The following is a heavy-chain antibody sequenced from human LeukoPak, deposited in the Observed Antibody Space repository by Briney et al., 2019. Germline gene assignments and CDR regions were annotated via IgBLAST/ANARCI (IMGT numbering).Heavy chain of an antibody. J-gene: IGHJ6*03. D-gene: IGHD5-18*01. CDR3: ARGLRGYSYGYVPWELAHYMDV. V-gene: IGHV1-18*04. CDR2: ISAYNGNT. CDR1: GYTFTGYY. Sequence: ASVKVSCKASGYTFTGYYMHWVRQAPGQGLEWMGWISAYNGNTNYAQKLQGRVTMTTDTSTSTAYMELRSLRSDDTAVYYSARGLRGYSYGYVPWELAHYMDVWGKGTTVTISS.